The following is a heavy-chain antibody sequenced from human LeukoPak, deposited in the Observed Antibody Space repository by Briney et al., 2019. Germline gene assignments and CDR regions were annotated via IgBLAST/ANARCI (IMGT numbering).Heavy chain of an antibody. CDR1: GFTFNSYA. CDR3: ARDPSAGPWAYYGYSYMDV. Sequence: QAGGSLRLSCAASGFTFNSYAMHWVRQAPGKGLEWVALISYDGSNKYYADSVKGRFTISSDNSKNTLYLQMNSLRAEDTAVYYCARDPSAGPWAYYGYSYMDVWGKGTTVTVSS. D-gene: IGHD3-22*01. CDR2: ISYDGSNK. V-gene: IGHV3-30*04. J-gene: IGHJ6*03.